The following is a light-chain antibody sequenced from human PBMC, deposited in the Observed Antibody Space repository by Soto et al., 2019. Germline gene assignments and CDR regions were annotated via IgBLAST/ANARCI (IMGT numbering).Light chain of an antibody. V-gene: IGKV3-15*01. Sequence: EIVVPQARPTLYMTPGERATLSCRASQSVSINLAWYQQKPGQAPRLLIYGASTRATGIPARFSGSGSGTEFTLTISSLQSEDFAVYHCQQRSNWPQRFGLG. J-gene: IGKJ1*01. CDR1: QSVSIN. CDR3: QQRSNWPQR. CDR2: GAS.